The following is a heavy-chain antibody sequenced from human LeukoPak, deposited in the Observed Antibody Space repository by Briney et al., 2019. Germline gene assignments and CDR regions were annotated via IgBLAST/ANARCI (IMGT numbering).Heavy chain of an antibody. Sequence: SVKVSCKASGGTFSSYAISWVRQAPGQGLEWMGGIIPIFGTANYAQKFQGRVTITADESTSTAYMELSSLRSEDTAVYYCARVDSISGYYHQFDYWGQGTLVTVSS. D-gene: IGHD3-22*01. CDR2: IIPIFGTA. J-gene: IGHJ4*02. V-gene: IGHV1-69*01. CDR1: GGTFSSYA. CDR3: ARVDSISGYYHQFDY.